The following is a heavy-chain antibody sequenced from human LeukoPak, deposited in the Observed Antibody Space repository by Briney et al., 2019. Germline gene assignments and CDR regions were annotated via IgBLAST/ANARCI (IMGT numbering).Heavy chain of an antibody. Sequence: GGSLRLSCAASGFTFSSYWMHWVRHAPGKGLVWVSRINSDGSSTSYADPVKGRFTISRDNAKNTLYLQMNSLRAEDTAVYYCARGYCSGGSCYSDYWGQGTLVTVSS. V-gene: IGHV3-74*01. CDR3: ARGYCSGGSCYSDY. D-gene: IGHD2-15*01. J-gene: IGHJ4*03. CDR1: GFTFSSYW. CDR2: INSDGSST.